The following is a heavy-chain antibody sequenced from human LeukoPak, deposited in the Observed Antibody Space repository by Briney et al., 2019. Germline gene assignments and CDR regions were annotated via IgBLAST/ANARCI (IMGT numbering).Heavy chain of an antibody. CDR1: AGSISSSSYS. J-gene: IGHJ5*02. D-gene: IGHD5-24*01. Sequence: PSETLSLTCTVSAGSISSSSYSWGWIRQPPGKGLEWIGSIYYSGNTYYNPSLKSRVTISVDTSKNQFSLKLSSVTAADTAIYYCARHRRHGYCYGDACSLSFWFDPWGQGTLVTVSS. V-gene: IGHV4-39*01. CDR3: ARHRRHGYCYGDACSLSFWFDP. CDR2: IYYSGNT.